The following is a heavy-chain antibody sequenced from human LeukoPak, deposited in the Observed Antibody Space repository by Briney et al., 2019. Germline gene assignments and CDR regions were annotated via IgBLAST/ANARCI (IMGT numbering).Heavy chain of an antibody. J-gene: IGHJ4*02. Sequence: PGGSLRLSCAASGFTFSNYGMSWVRQAPGKGLEWVSSISAAGGSTFHAESVKGRFTISRDNSKNTLYLQMNSLRAEDTAVYYCAKRGSPGSNYHFDYWGQGTLVTVSS. V-gene: IGHV3-23*01. CDR3: AKRGSPGSNYHFDY. CDR1: GFTFSNYG. D-gene: IGHD3-10*01. CDR2: ISAAGGST.